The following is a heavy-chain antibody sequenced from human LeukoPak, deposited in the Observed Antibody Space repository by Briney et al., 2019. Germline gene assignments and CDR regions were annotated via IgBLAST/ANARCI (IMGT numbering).Heavy chain of an antibody. CDR3: AKDDAWLRFGE. Sequence: GGSLRLSCAASGFTFSSYWMHWVRQAPGKGLVWVSRINSDGSSTSYADSVKGRFTISRDNSKNTLYLEVISLTAEDTAVYYCAKDDAWLRFGEWSQGTVVTVSS. CDR1: GFTFSSYW. CDR2: INSDGSST. J-gene: IGHJ4*02. D-gene: IGHD3-10*01. V-gene: IGHV3-74*01.